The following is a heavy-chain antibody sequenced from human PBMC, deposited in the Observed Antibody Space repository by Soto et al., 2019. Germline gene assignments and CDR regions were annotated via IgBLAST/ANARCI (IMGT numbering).Heavy chain of an antibody. CDR2: MNPNRGNT. CDR1: GYTFSSND. J-gene: IGHJ6*02. CDR3: ARGSCFWDLGNFDYALDV. V-gene: IGHV1-8*01. Sequence: GASVKVSCKASGYTFSSNDINWVRQAPGQGLEWMGWMNPNRGNTDYAQKFRGRVTMTTNTSISTAYMELSSLRSEDTAVYYCARGSCFWDLGNFDYALDVCGQXTTVTVSS. D-gene: IGHD3-9*01.